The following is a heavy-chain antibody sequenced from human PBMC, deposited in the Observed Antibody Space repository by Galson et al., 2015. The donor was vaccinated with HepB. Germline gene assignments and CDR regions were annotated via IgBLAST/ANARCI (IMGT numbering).Heavy chain of an antibody. CDR2: ISSSSSYI. Sequence: SLRLSCAASGFTFSSYSMNWVRQAPGKGLEWVSSISSSSSYIYYADSVKGRFTISRDNSKNTLYLQMNSLRAEDTAVYYCARDQRIGRDAFDIWGQGTMVTVSS. CDR3: ARDQRIGRDAFDI. D-gene: IGHD3/OR15-3a*01. CDR1: GFTFSSYS. V-gene: IGHV3-21*01. J-gene: IGHJ3*02.